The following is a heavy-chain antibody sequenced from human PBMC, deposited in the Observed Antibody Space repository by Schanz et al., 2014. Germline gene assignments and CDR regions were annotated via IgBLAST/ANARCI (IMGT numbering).Heavy chain of an antibody. CDR2: ISAYNGHT. V-gene: IGHV1-18*01. CDR1: GYTFTTYG. J-gene: IGHJ3*02. CDR3: AFDRDDAYDI. Sequence: QVQLVQSGAEVRKPGASVKVSCKASGYTFTTYGISWVRQAPGQGLEWMGWISAYNGHTNYAQKFQGRVTMTTDTSTTTVYMDLSSLISEDTAVYYCAFDRDDAYDIWGQGTTVTVSS. D-gene: IGHD3-9*01.